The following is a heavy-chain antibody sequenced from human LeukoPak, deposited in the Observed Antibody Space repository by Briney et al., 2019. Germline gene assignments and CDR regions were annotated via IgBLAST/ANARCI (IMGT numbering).Heavy chain of an antibody. J-gene: IGHJ4*02. D-gene: IGHD5-24*01. CDR2: IIPILGIA. V-gene: IGHV1-69*04. CDR3: AREKRWLQSNFDY. CDR1: GGTFSSYA. Sequence: ASVTVSCKASGGTFSSYAISWVRQAPGQGLEWMGRIIPILGIANYAQKFQGRVTITADKSTSTAYMELSSLRSEDTAVYYCAREKRWLQSNFDYWGQGTLVTVSS.